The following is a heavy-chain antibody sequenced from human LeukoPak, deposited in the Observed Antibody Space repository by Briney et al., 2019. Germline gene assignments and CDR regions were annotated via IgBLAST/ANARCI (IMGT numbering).Heavy chain of an antibody. CDR3: ARGRPNIAVAGKGWYFDL. V-gene: IGHV4-34*01. Sequence: PSETLSLTCAVYGVSFSGYYWSWIRQPPGKGLEWIGEINHSGSTNYNPSLKSRVTISVDTSKNQFSLKLSSVTAADTAVYYCARGRPNIAVAGKGWYFDLWGRGTLVTVSS. J-gene: IGHJ2*01. CDR2: INHSGST. CDR1: GVSFSGYY. D-gene: IGHD6-19*01.